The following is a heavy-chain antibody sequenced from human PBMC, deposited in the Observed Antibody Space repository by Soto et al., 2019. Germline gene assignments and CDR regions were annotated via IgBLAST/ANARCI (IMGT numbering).Heavy chain of an antibody. J-gene: IGHJ4*02. CDR1: GGSFSGYY. CDR3: ARDKITGLFDY. Sequence: QVQLQQWGAGLLKPSETLSLTCAVYGGSFSGYYWPWIRQPPGTGLEWIGEINHSGSTNYNPSLKSRVTISVDTYKNQFSLKLNSVTAADTAVYYCARDKITGLFDYWGQGTLVTVSS. D-gene: IGHD2-8*02. V-gene: IGHV4-34*01. CDR2: INHSGST.